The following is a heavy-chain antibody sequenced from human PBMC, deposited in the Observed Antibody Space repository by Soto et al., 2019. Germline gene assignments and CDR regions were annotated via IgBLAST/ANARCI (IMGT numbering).Heavy chain of an antibody. J-gene: IGHJ5*02. CDR2: IYDSGST. V-gene: IGHV4-30-4*01. Sequence: SETLSLTCTVSGGSISSGDYYWSWIRQPPGKGLEWIGYIYDSGSTYYNPSLKSRVTISVDTSKNQFSLKLSSVTAADTAVYYCAASDYGDYWFDPWGQGTPVTVS. CDR1: GGSISSGDYY. D-gene: IGHD4-17*01. CDR3: AASDYGDYWFDP.